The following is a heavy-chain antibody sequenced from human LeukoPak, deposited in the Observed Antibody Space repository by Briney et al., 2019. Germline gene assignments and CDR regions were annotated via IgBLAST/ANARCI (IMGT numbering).Heavy chain of an antibody. V-gene: IGHV3-7*01. Sequence: PGGSLRLSXAASGFTFSSYWMSWVRQAPGKGLEWVANIKQDGSEKYYVDSVKGRFTISRDNAKNSLYLQMNSLRAEDTAVYYCARDDYDILTGYPYYFDYWGQGTLVTVSS. J-gene: IGHJ4*02. CDR3: ARDDYDILTGYPYYFDY. CDR1: GFTFSSYW. CDR2: IKQDGSEK. D-gene: IGHD3-9*01.